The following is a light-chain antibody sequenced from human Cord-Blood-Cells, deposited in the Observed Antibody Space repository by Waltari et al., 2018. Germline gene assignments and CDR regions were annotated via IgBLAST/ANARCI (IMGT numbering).Light chain of an antibody. Sequence: QSALTQPASVSGSPGPSITLSCTGTSSDVGSYNLVSWYQQHPGKAPKLTIYEGSKRPSGVSNRFSGSKSGNTASLTISGLQAEDEADYYCCSYAGSSTFHVVFGGGTKLTVL. V-gene: IGLV2-23*03. CDR3: CSYAGSSTFHVV. CDR2: EGS. CDR1: SSDVGSYNL. J-gene: IGLJ2*01.